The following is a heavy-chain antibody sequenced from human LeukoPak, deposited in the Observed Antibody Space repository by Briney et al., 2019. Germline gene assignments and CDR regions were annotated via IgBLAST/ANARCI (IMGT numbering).Heavy chain of an antibody. CDR3: APTPSGPYFFDY. V-gene: IGHV3-7*03. CDR2: IKQDGSEK. Sequence: GGSLRLSCAASGFTFNNYWMTWVRQAPGKGLEWVANIKQDGSEKYYVDSVKGRFTISRDNAKNSLYLQKNSLRAEDTAVYYCAPTPSGPYFFDYWGQGTLVTVSS. D-gene: IGHD2-15*01. CDR1: GFTFNNYW. J-gene: IGHJ4*02.